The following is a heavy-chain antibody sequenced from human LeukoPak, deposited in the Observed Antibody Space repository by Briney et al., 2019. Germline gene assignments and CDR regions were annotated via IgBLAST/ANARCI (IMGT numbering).Heavy chain of an antibody. V-gene: IGHV4-30-4*08. D-gene: IGHD2-21*02. CDR3: ARAGGHLT. CDR1: GCSISSGDYY. CDR2: IYYSRST. J-gene: IGHJ5*02. Sequence: SETLSLTCTVSGCSISSGDYYWIWLPQPPGKGLEWIGYIYYSRSTYYNPSLKSRVTISVDPSKNQFSLKLSSVTAADTAVYYCARAGGHLTWGQGTLVTVSS.